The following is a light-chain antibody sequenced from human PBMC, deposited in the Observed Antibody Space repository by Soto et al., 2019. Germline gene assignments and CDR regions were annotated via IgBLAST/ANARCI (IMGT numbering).Light chain of an antibody. CDR1: SSNIGARYE. Sequence: QSVLTQPPSVSGAPGQTVTISCTGSSSNIGARYEVHWYQQLPGTAPKLLIYEDIKRPSGVPDRFSGSKSGASASLAITGLLSEDEAEYYGQSYDSSLSAVVFGGGTKLTVL. J-gene: IGLJ2*01. V-gene: IGLV1-40*01. CDR2: EDI. CDR3: QSYDSSLSAVV.